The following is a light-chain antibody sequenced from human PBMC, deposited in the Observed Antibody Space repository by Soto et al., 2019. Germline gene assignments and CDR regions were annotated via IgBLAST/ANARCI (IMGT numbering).Light chain of an antibody. CDR1: SGDIGSYNR. CDR3: SSYTNINTRACV. J-gene: IGLJ1*01. Sequence: QSVLTQPASVSVSPGQSITISCTGTSGDIGSYNRVSWYQQHPGKAPKLIIYEVTDRPSGVSNRFSGSESGNTASLTISGLQAEDEAEYYCSSYTNINTRACVFGTGTKVT. V-gene: IGLV2-14*01. CDR2: EVT.